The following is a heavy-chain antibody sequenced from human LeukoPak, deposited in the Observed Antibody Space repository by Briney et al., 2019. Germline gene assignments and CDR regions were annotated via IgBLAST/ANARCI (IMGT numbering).Heavy chain of an antibody. CDR2: INHSGST. CDR3: ARARPDYYGSGSYWRYNWFDP. V-gene: IGHV4-39*07. Sequence: SETLSLTCTVSGGSVSSGSYYWSWIRQPPGKGLEWIGEINHSGSTNYNPSLKSRVTISVDTSKNQFSLKLSSVTAADTAVYYCARARPDYYGSGSYWRYNWFDPWGQGTLVTVSS. CDR1: GGSVSSGSYY. D-gene: IGHD3-10*01. J-gene: IGHJ5*02.